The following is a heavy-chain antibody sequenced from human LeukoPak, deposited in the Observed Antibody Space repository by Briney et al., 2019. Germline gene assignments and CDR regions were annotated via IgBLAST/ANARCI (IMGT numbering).Heavy chain of an antibody. CDR3: ARGGPGIAAAGTTY. CDR1: GGTFSSYA. J-gene: IGHJ4*02. D-gene: IGHD6-13*01. V-gene: IGHV1-69*05. CDR2: IIPILGTA. Sequence: GSSVKVSCKASGGTFSSYAISWVRQAPGQGLEWMGGIIPILGTANYAQKFQGRVTITTDESTSTAYMELSSLRSEDTAVYYCARGGPGIAAAGTTYWGQGTLVTVSS.